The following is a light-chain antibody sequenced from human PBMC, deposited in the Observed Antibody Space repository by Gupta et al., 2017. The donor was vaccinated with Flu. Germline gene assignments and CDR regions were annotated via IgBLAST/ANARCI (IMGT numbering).Light chain of an antibody. Sequence: DIQMTQSPSSLSASVGDRVTITCRASQSISSYLNWYQQKPGKAPKLLIYAASSWQSGVPSRCSGSGFGTDFTLTISSRQPEDFASYYCQQIDCNLALTFGRGTRVDIK. CDR1: QSISSY. J-gene: IGKJ4*01. CDR3: QQIDCNLALT. V-gene: IGKV1-39*01. CDR2: AAS.